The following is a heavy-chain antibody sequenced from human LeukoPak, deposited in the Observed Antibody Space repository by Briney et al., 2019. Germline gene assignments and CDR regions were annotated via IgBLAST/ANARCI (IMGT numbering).Heavy chain of an antibody. CDR2: ISYDGSNK. V-gene: IGHV3-30*03. D-gene: IGHD3/OR15-3a*01. CDR1: GFTFSTYG. J-gene: IGHJ3*02. CDR3: WTARDAFDI. Sequence: GRSLRLSCAASGFTFSTYGMHWVRQAPGKGLEWVAVISYDGSNKYYADSVKGRFTISRDNSKNTLYLQMNSLRAEDTAVYYCWTARDAFDIWGQGTMVTVSS.